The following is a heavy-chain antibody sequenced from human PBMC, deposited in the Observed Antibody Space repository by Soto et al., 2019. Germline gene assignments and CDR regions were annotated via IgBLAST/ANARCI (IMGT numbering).Heavy chain of an antibody. V-gene: IGHV4-59*08. CDR3: VRQGIDYLHGLVDV. CDR1: SGPDRSHN. J-gene: IGHJ6*02. Sequence: QVQLQQSGPRLVKPSETLSLTCTVSSGPDRSHNWGWIRQPPGRGLEWIGYVYYTGDTAYNPSLRGRVTISAVTSTNDISLTLNSATAADTAVYYCVRQGIDYLHGLVDVWGQGTTVSVSS. CDR2: VYYTGDT. D-gene: IGHD4-17*01.